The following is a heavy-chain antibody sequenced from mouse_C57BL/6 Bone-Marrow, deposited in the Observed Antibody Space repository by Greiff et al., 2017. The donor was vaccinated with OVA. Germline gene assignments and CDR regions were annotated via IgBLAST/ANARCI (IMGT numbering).Heavy chain of an antibody. J-gene: IGHJ3*01. CDR2: IDPSDSDT. D-gene: IGHD5-2*01. Sequence: QVQLQQPGAELVRPGSSVKLSCKASGYTFTSYWMHWVKQRPIQGLEWIGNIDPSDSDTHYNQKFKDKATLTVDKSSSTAYMQLSSLTSEDSAVYYCARRDGIRFGFACWGQGTLVTVSA. CDR3: ARRDGIRFGFAC. CDR1: GYTFTSYW. V-gene: IGHV1-52*01.